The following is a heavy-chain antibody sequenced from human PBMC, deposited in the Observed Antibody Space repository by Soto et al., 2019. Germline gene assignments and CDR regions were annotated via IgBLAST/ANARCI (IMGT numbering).Heavy chain of an antibody. CDR2: IYYSVTT. V-gene: IGHV4-31*03. Sequence: QVQLQESGPGLVKPSQTLSLTCTVSGASITSGGYYWSWIRQHPVKGLEWIGYIYYSVTTYYNPSLKSRVIISVDTSKNQFSLNLSSVTAADTAVYYCARAENERAGIYRPPDYWGQGTLVTVSS. CDR1: GASITSGGYY. J-gene: IGHJ4*02. D-gene: IGHD5-12*01. CDR3: ARAENERAGIYRPPDY.